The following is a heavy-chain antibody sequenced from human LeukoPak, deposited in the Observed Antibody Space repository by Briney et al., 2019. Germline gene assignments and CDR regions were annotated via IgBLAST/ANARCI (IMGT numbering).Heavy chain of an antibody. V-gene: IGHV1-46*01. CDR1: GYTFTSYY. CDR3: ASTLKKGDYYYYYGMDV. CDR2: INPSGGST. J-gene: IGHJ6*02. Sequence: ASVKVSCKASGYTFTSYYMHWVRRAPGQGLEWMGIINPSGGSTSYAQKVQGRVTMTRDTSTSTVYMELSSLRSEDTAVYYCASTLKKGDYYYYYGMDVWGQGTTVTVSS.